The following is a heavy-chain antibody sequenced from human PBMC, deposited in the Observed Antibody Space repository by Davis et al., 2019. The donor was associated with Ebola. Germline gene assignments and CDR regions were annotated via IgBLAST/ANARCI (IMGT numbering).Heavy chain of an antibody. CDR3: ARGYYYVGWFDP. Sequence: MPSETLSLTCTVSGGSISSSSYYWGWIRQPPGKGLEWIGSIYYSGSTYYNPSLKSRVTISVDTSKNQFSLKLSSVTAADTAVYYCARGYYYVGWFDPWGQGTLVTVSP. CDR1: GGSISSSSYY. V-gene: IGHV4-39*01. CDR2: IYYSGST. D-gene: IGHD3-22*01. J-gene: IGHJ5*02.